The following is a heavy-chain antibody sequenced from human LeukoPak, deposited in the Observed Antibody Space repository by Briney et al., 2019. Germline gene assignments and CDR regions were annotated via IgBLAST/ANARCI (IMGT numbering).Heavy chain of an antibody. Sequence: PGGSLRLSCAASGFTVSSNYMSWVRQAPGKGLEWVSVIYSGGSTYYADSVKGRFTISRDNSKNTLYLQMNSLRAEDTAVYYCARGHTFGGVNFDYWGQGTLVTVSS. J-gene: IGHJ4*02. V-gene: IGHV3-53*01. CDR3: ARGHTFGGVNFDY. CDR2: IYSGGST. D-gene: IGHD3-16*01. CDR1: GFTVSSNY.